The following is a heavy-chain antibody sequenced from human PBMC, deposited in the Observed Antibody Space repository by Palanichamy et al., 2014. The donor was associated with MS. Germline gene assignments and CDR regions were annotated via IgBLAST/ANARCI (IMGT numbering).Heavy chain of an antibody. Sequence: EVQLVQSGAEVKKPGESLKISCKGSGYSFTSYWIAWVRQMSGKGLEWMGIIYPGDSDIKYSPSFQGQVTISADKSISTAYLQWNSLKASDTAIYYCAGHLTTVVVEGTYYYYGMDVWGQGTTVTVSS. V-gene: IGHV5-51*01. D-gene: IGHD4-23*01. CDR2: IYPGDSDI. J-gene: IGHJ6*02. CDR3: AGHLTTVVVEGTYYYYGMDV. CDR1: GYSFTSYW.